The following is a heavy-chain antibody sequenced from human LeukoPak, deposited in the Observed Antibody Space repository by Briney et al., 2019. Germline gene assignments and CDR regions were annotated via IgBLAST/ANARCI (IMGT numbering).Heavy chain of an antibody. CDR1: GYTLTGYY. D-gene: IGHD3-9*01. Sequence: ASVKVSCKASGYTLTGYYMHWVRQAPGQGLEWMGWINPNSGGTNYAQKFQGRVTMTRDTSISTAYMELSRLRSDDTAVYYCARVAFDWSSPYYYYMDVWGKGTTVTVSS. CDR3: ARVAFDWSSPYYYYMDV. V-gene: IGHV1-2*02. CDR2: INPNSGGT. J-gene: IGHJ6*03.